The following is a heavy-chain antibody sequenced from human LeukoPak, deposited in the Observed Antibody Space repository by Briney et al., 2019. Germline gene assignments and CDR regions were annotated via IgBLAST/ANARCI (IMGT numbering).Heavy chain of an antibody. CDR1: GFTFSNYG. J-gene: IGHJ4*02. CDR2: IWYDGSNK. CDR3: VRDSAAAGTFIDY. D-gene: IGHD6-13*01. V-gene: IGHV3-33*01. Sequence: GGSLRLSCAASGFTFSNYGMHWVRQAPGKGLEWVAVIWYDGSNKYYADSVKGRFTISRVNSKNTLYLQMNSLRAEDTAVYYCVRDSAAAGTFIDYWGQGTLVTASS.